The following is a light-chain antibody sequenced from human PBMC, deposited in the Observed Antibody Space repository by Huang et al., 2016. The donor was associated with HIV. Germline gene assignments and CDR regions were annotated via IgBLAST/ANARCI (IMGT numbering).Light chain of an antibody. V-gene: IGKV1-9*01. Sequence: IQLTQSPSSLSVSVGDRVTITCRASQDISSYLAWYQQKPGKAPKRLIYAASTLESAVPSRFSGSGSGTGFTLTISNLQPEDFATYYCLQLNTYPGTFGPGTNVDV. J-gene: IGKJ3*01. CDR1: QDISSY. CDR2: AAS. CDR3: LQLNTYPGT.